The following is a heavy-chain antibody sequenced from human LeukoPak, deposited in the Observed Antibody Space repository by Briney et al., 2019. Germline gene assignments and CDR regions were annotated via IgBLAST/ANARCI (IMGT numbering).Heavy chain of an antibody. CDR2: ISSSSSTI. CDR1: GFTFSSYS. CDR3: ARPDYYYGMDV. J-gene: IGHJ6*02. Sequence: GSLRLSCAASGFTFSSYSMNWVRQAPGKGLEWVSYISSSSSTIYYADSVKGRFTISRDNAKNSLYLQMNSLRAEDTAVYYCARPDYYYGMDVWGQGTTVTVSS. V-gene: IGHV3-48*04.